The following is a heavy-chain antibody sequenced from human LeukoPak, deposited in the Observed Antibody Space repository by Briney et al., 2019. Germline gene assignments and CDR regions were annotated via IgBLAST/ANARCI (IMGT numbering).Heavy chain of an antibody. J-gene: IGHJ4*01. CDR1: GGSFCGYY. Sequence: KPSETLSLTCAVYGGSFCGYYWSWIRQPPGKGREWVVEMNHSGSTNYNPSRKSRVTISVDTSKNQCSLRLSCVTAADTAVYYCGRGRTGDYWGQGTLVTVSS. D-gene: IGHD7-27*01. CDR2: MNHSGST. CDR3: GRGRTGDY. V-gene: IGHV4-34*01.